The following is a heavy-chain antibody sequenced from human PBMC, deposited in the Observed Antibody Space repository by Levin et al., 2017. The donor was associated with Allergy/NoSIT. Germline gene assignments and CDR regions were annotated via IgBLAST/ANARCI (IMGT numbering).Heavy chain of an antibody. CDR3: ARESGPYLRSSAGDY. D-gene: IGHD6-6*01. V-gene: IGHV3-21*01. CDR1: GFTFNTYS. J-gene: IGHJ4*02. Sequence: GESLKISCAASGFTFNTYSMNWVRQAPGKGLEWISYISESSSHIYYAGSVRGRFTISRDSVNKSLYLHMSSLRAEDTAIYYCARESGPYLRSSAGDYWGQGTLVTVSS. CDR2: ISESSSHI.